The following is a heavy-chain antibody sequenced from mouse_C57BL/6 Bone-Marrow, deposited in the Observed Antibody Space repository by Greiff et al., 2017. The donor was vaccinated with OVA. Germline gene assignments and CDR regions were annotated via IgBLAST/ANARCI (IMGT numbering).Heavy chain of an antibody. CDR1: GYTFTDYY. D-gene: IGHD1-1*01. Sequence: EVQLQQSGPELVKPGASVKISCKASGYTFTDYYMNWVKQSHGKSLEWIGDINPNNGGTSYNQKFKGKATLTVDKSSSTAYMELRSLTSEDSAVYYCARWIYYYGSSSFDAMDYWGQGTSVTVSS. CDR2: INPNNGGT. CDR3: ARWIYYYGSSSFDAMDY. V-gene: IGHV1-26*01. J-gene: IGHJ4*01.